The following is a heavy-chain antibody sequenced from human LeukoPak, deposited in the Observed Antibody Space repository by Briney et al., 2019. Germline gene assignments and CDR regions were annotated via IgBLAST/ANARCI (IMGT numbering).Heavy chain of an antibody. V-gene: IGHV4-59*01. J-gene: IGHJ4*02. Sequence: SETLSLTCTVSGGSISPYYWSWIRQPPGKGLEWIAYIYYSGSTDYNPSLRSRVTISVDTSKNQFSLKLSSVTAADTAVYYCARGHFTLITSIFDFWGQGALVTVSS. D-gene: IGHD3-22*01. CDR3: ARGHFTLITSIFDF. CDR2: IYYSGST. CDR1: GGSISPYY.